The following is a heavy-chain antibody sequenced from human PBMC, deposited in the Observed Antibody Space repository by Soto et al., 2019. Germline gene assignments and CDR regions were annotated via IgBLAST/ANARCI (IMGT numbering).Heavy chain of an antibody. CDR1: GGSISSGGYY. CDR3: ARERGPPPIHVDIVATLVRYFDY. V-gene: IGHV4-31*03. CDR2: IYYSGST. Sequence: QVQLQESGPGLVKPSQTLSLTCTVSGGSISSGGYYWSWIRQHPGKGLEWIGYIYYSGSTYYNPSLKSRVTISVDTSKNQFSLKLSSVTAADTAVYYCARERGPPPIHVDIVATLVRYFDYWGQGTLVTVSS. J-gene: IGHJ4*02. D-gene: IGHD5-12*01.